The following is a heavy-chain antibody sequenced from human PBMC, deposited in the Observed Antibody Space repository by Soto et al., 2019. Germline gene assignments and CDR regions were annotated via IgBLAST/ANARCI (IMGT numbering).Heavy chain of an antibody. J-gene: IGHJ4*02. V-gene: IGHV3-30*18. CDR1: GFTFSSYG. CDR2: ISYDGSNK. Sequence: QVQLVESGGGVVQPGRSLRLSCAASGFTFSSYGMHWVRQAPGKGLEWVAVISYDGSNKYYADSVKGRFTISRDNSKNTLYLQMNSLRAEDTAVYYCAKCGEKDDYGDYDFDYWGQGTLVTVSS. CDR3: AKCGEKDDYGDYDFDY. D-gene: IGHD4-17*01.